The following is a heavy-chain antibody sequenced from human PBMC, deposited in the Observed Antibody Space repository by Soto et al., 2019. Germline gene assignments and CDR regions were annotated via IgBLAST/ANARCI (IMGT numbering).Heavy chain of an antibody. J-gene: IGHJ4*02. V-gene: IGHV3-64*04. Sequence: PGGSLRLSCSASGFIFSSYTMYWVRQAPGKGLEFVSAISSNGDDTYYADSVKGRFTISRVNSKNTVFLHMDSLTAEDTAVYYCAKDRDYPRDYFHYWGQGTLVTVSS. D-gene: IGHD3-10*01. CDR2: ISSNGDDT. CDR3: AKDRDYPRDYFHY. CDR1: GFIFSSYT.